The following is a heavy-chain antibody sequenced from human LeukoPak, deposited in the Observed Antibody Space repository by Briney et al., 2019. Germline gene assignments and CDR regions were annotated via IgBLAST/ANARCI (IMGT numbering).Heavy chain of an antibody. CDR2: IILILGIA. D-gene: IGHD1-7*01. J-gene: IGHJ4*02. Sequence: ASVKVSCKASGGTFSNYAINWVRQAPGQGLEWMGRIILILGIANYAQKFQGRVTITADKSTSTTYMELSSLRSDDTAVYYCARGEDWNYLYWGQGTLVTVSS. CDR1: GGTFSNYA. CDR3: ARGEDWNYLY. V-gene: IGHV1-69*04.